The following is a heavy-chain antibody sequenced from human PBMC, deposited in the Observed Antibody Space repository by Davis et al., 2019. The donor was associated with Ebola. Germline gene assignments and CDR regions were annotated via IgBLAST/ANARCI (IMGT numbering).Heavy chain of an antibody. J-gene: IGHJ4*02. V-gene: IGHV1-58*01. D-gene: IGHD1-26*01. CDR2: IVVGSGNT. CDR1: GFTFTSSA. CDR3: AARLAGKGELLFFDY. Sequence: SVKVSCKASGFTFTSSAVQWVRQARGQRLEWIGWIVVGSGNTNYAQKFQERVTITRDMSTSTAYMELSSLRSEDTAVYYCAARLAGKGELLFFDYWGQGTLVTVSS.